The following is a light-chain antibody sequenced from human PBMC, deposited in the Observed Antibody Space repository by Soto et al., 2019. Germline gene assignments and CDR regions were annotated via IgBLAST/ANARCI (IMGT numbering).Light chain of an antibody. V-gene: IGKV1-39*01. CDR2: AAS. CDR3: QQSYSTPWT. J-gene: IGKJ1*01. Sequence: DIQMTQSPSSLSASVGDRVTITCRASQSISSYLNWYQQKPGKAPKLLIYAASSLQSGVPSRFSGSGSGTDFTITISSLQPEDFTTYYCQQSYSTPWTFGQRTKVEIK. CDR1: QSISSY.